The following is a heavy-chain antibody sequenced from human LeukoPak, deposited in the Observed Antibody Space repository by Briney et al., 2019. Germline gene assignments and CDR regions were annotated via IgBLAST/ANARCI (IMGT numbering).Heavy chain of an antibody. CDR2: MSPSSDNT. J-gene: IGHJ4*02. D-gene: IGHD4-17*01. CDR1: GNTFMTYD. Sequence: ASVKVSCKASGNTFMTYDINWVRQVPGHGLEWMGRMSPSSDNTGSAQKFQDRVTLTGNTSASTAYMELRSLRSDDTAVYYCARDDGDGWFDYWGQGTLVTVSS. V-gene: IGHV1-8*01. CDR3: ARDDGDGWFDY.